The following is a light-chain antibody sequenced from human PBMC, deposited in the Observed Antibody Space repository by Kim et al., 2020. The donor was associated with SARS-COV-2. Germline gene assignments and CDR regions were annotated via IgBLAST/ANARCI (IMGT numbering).Light chain of an antibody. J-gene: IGKJ1*01. CDR1: QTIDMSF. CDR2: GTI. V-gene: IGKV3-20*01. Sequence: PGERVTPSGRASQTIDMSFLAWYQQKPDPAPRLRIYGTITRAAGIPDRFRGSESGTDFTLTISRLEPEDFAVYYCQQYETSSWTFGQGTKVDIK. CDR3: QQYETSSWT.